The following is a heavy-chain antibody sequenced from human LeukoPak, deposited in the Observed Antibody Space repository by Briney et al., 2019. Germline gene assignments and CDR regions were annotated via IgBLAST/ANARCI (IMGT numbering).Heavy chain of an antibody. Sequence: GASVKVSCMASGYSFTSFGLSWVRQAPGQGPEWMGWISAASGSTNYAQKFQDRVTMTTDTSTTTVYMELRSLRSDDTAVYYCANEQEGTAIGGVFDYWGQGTVVTVSS. J-gene: IGHJ4*02. CDR3: ANEQEGTAIGGVFDY. CDR2: ISAASGST. CDR1: GYSFTSFG. V-gene: IGHV1-18*01. D-gene: IGHD2-21*02.